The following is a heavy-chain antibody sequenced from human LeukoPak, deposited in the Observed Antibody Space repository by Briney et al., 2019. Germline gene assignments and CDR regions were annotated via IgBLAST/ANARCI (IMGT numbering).Heavy chain of an antibody. CDR1: GYSISRGYS. CDR2: ISPGGPI. Sequence: PSETLSLTCSVSGYSISRGYSWGWIRQPSGKGLEWIGSISPGGPIHYNPSHKSRVTISVDTSMNQFFLKVNSVTAADTSVYFCAGDYGSTQNYIDFWGQGTLVTVSS. D-gene: IGHD4-17*01. CDR3: AGDYGSTQNYIDF. V-gene: IGHV4-38-2*02. J-gene: IGHJ4*02.